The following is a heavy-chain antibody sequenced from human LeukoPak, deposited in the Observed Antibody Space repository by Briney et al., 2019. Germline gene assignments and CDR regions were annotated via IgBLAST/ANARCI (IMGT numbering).Heavy chain of an antibody. J-gene: IGHJ4*02. V-gene: IGHV1-46*01. CDR2: INPSGGST. CDR1: XYTFTSYY. CDR3: ARGSRGYSGYDLFDY. D-gene: IGHD5-12*01. Sequence: XSCKASXYTFTSYYMHWVRQAPGQGLEWMGIINPSGGSTSYAQKFQGRVTMTRDTSTSTVYMELSSLRSEDTAVYYCARGSRGYSGYDLFDYWGQGTLVTVSS.